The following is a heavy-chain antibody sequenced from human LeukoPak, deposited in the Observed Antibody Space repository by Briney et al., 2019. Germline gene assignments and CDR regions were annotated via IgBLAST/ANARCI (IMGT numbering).Heavy chain of an antibody. Sequence: SETLSLTCTVSGGSISSGSYYWSWIRQPAGKGLEWIGRIYTSGSTNYNPSLKSRVTISVDTSKNQFSLKLSSVTAADTAVYYCARGSLTITMVRGVISRTPDAFDIWGQGTMVTVSS. D-gene: IGHD3-10*01. CDR3: ARGSLTITMVRGVISRTPDAFDI. CDR2: IYTSGST. J-gene: IGHJ3*02. CDR1: GGSISSGSYY. V-gene: IGHV4-61*02.